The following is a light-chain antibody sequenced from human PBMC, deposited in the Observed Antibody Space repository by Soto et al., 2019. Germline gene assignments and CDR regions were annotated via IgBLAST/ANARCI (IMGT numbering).Light chain of an antibody. CDR2: EGS. Sequence: QSVLTQPASVSGSPGQSITISCTGTSSDGGSYNLVSWYQQHPGKAPKLMIYEGSKRPSGVSNRFSGSKSGNTASLTISGLQAEDEADYYCCSYAGSSTLGVFGGGTKLTVL. CDR1: SSDGGSYNL. J-gene: IGLJ3*02. CDR3: CSYAGSSTLGV. V-gene: IGLV2-23*03.